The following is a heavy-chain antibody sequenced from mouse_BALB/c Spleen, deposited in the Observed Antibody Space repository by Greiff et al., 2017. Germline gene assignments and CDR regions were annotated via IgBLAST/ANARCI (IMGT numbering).Heavy chain of an antibody. Sequence: VQLQQSGAELVRPGVSVKISCKGSGYTFTDYAMHWVKQSHAKSLEWIGVISTYYGDASYNQKFKGKATMTVDKSSSTAYMELARLTSEDSAIYYCARGATVDPPYAMDYWGQGTSVTVSS. CDR3: ARGATVDPPYAMDY. CDR1: GYTFTDYA. CDR2: ISTYYGDA. D-gene: IGHD1-1*01. J-gene: IGHJ4*01. V-gene: IGHV1S137*01.